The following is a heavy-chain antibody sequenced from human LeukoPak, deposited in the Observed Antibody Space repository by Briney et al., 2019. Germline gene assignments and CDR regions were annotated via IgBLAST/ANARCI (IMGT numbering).Heavy chain of an antibody. CDR3: ARGGLAAFIDP. D-gene: IGHD2-15*01. Sequence: GGSLRLSCAASGFTFSSYWMHWVRHAPGKGLVWVSRINSDGGSTSYADSVKGRFTISRDNAKNTLYLQMNSLRAEDTAVYYCARGGLAAFIDPWGQGTLVTVSS. J-gene: IGHJ5*02. V-gene: IGHV3-74*01. CDR1: GFTFSSYW. CDR2: INSDGGST.